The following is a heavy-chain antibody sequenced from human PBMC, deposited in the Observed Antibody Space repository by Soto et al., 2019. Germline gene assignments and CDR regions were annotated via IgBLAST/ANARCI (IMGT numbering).Heavy chain of an antibody. CDR3: GRVLGSFEREWDYYY. V-gene: IGHV3-11*01. CDR2: ISGSGSII. Sequence: PGGSLRLSCAASGFTFSGNYMSWIRQAPGKGLEWVSYISGSGSIIYYADSVKGRFTISRDNAKNSLYLQMNSLRAEDTAVYYCGRVLGSFEREWDYYYWGRGVLVTGSS. CDR1: GFTFSGNY. D-gene: IGHD1-26*01. J-gene: IGHJ4*01.